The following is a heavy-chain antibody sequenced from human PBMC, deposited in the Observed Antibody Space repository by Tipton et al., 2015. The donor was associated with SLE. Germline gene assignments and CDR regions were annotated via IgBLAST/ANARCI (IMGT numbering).Heavy chain of an antibody. D-gene: IGHD1-26*01. Sequence: GLVKPSQTLSLTCAISGDRVSSNTAAWNWIRQSPSRGLEWLEWTYYRSKWYNDYAVSVKGRITVNPDTSKNQFSLQLKSMTPEDTAVDYCAIDPVGSLDFWGKGTLVTVSS. CDR1: GDRVSSNTAA. CDR3: AIDPVGSLDF. J-gene: IGHJ4*02. CDR2: TYYRSKWYN. V-gene: IGHV6-1*01.